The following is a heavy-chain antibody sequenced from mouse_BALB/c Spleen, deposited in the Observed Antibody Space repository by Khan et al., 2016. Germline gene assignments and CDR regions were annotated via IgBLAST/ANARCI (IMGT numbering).Heavy chain of an antibody. CDR3: GRGDY. CDR1: GFTFSNFG. CDR2: ISSGSSTN. V-gene: IGHV5-17*02. Sequence: EVELVESGGGLVQPGGSRKLSCAASGFTFSNFGMHWVRQAPETGLGWVAFISSGSSTNYYADTVKGRFTVSRDNLKNTLLLQMTSLWSEDTAMYYCGRGDYWGQGTTLTVSS. J-gene: IGHJ2*01.